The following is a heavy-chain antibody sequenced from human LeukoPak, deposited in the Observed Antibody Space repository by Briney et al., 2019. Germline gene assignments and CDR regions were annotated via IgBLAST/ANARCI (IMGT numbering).Heavy chain of an antibody. CDR1: GFTVSSNS. CDR3: ANTGKLSGGSPYYFDY. D-gene: IGHD2-15*01. Sequence: GGSLRLSCTVSGFTVSSNSMSWVRQAPGKGLEWVSAISGSGGSTYYADSVKGRFTISRDNSKNTLYLQMNSLRAEDTAVYYCANTGKLSGGSPYYFDYWGQGTLVTVSS. J-gene: IGHJ4*02. CDR2: ISGSGGST. V-gene: IGHV3-23*01.